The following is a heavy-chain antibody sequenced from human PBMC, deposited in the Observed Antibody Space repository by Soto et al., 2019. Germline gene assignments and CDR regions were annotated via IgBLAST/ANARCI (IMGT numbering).Heavy chain of an antibody. Sequence: VGSLRLSCAASGFTFSSYWMSWVRQAPGKGLEWVANIKQDGSEKYYVDSVKGRFTISRDNAKNSLYLQMNSLRAEDTAAYYCARVGDILTGGRPYYYGMDVWGQGTTVTVSS. V-gene: IGHV3-7*01. D-gene: IGHD3-9*01. CDR1: GFTFSSYW. CDR3: ARVGDILTGGRPYYYGMDV. J-gene: IGHJ6*02. CDR2: IKQDGSEK.